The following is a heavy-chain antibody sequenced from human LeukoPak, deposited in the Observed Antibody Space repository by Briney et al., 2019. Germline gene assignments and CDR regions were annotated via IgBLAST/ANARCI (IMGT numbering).Heavy chain of an antibody. CDR3: ANVPINRDDY. D-gene: IGHD1-14*01. CDR1: GFTFSDYY. J-gene: IGHJ4*02. Sequence: GGSLRLSCAASGFTFSDYYMSWIRQAPGKGLEWVSYISGSGTTKSYADSVKGRFTISRDNAKNSLYLQMDSLRAEDTAVYYCANVPINRDDYWGQGTLVTVSS. CDR2: ISGSGTTK. V-gene: IGHV3-11*04.